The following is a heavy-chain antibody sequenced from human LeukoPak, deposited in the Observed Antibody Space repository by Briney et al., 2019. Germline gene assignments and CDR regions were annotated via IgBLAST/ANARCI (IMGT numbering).Heavy chain of an antibody. CDR1: GFSFSDYY. V-gene: IGHV3-11*01. Sequence: PGGSLRLSCTASGFSFSDYYMGWIRQAPGKGLEWVSYISDSRSTTVYYADSVLGRFTVSRDNARNSLFLQMNSLRAEDTAVSYCANSPASASDRTTWCSDYLHSWRQGTLVTVA. J-gene: IGHJ4*02. CDR3: ANSPASASDRTTWCSDYLHS. D-gene: IGHD6-13*01. CDR2: ISDSRSTTV.